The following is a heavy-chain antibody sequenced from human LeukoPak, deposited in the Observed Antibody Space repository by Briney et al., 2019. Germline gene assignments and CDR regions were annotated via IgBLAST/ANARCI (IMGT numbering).Heavy chain of an antibody. CDR2: ISSSSSYI. CDR1: KFTFSDYS. CDR3: ARVGYSTVYYYYGMDV. D-gene: IGHD4-11*01. V-gene: IGHV3-21*01. J-gene: IGHJ6*02. Sequence: TGGSLRLSCAASKFTFSDYSMSWVRQAPGKGLEWVSSISSSSSYIYYADSVKGRFTISRDNAKNSLYLQMNSLRAEDTAVYYCARVGYSTVYYYYGMDVWGQGTTVTVSS.